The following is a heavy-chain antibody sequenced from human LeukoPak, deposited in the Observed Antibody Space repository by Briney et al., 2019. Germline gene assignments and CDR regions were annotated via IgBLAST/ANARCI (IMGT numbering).Heavy chain of an antibody. Sequence: GGSLRLSCAASGFTFSSYAMHWVRQAPGKGLEWVAVISYDGSNKYYAGSVKGRFTISRDNSKNTLYLQMNSLRAEDTAVYYCARVGSSGWYVDYWGQGTLVTVSS. CDR2: ISYDGSNK. CDR1: GFTFSSYA. J-gene: IGHJ4*02. D-gene: IGHD6-19*01. V-gene: IGHV3-30*04. CDR3: ARVGSSGWYVDY.